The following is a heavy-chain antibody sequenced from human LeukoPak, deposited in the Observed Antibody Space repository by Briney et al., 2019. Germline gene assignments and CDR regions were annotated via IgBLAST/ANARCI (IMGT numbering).Heavy chain of an antibody. J-gene: IGHJ3*02. CDR1: GGSISSYY. CDR2: IYYSGST. D-gene: IGHD6-19*01. CDR3: ASGYSSGWIDI. Sequence: SETLSLTCTVSGGSISSYYWSWIRQPPGKGLEWIGYIYYSGSTNYNPSLKSRVTISVDTSKNQFSLKRSSVTAADTAVYYCASGYSSGWIDIWGKGTMVTVSS. V-gene: IGHV4-59*08.